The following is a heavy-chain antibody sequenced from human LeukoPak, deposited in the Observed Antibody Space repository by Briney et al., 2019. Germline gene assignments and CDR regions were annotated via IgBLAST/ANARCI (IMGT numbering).Heavy chain of an antibody. CDR2: ISGNGGCT. V-gene: IGHV3-23*01. CDR3: AKDSGAAAPTFFDY. Sequence: GGSLRLSCAASGFTFSSYAMSWVRQAPGKGLEWVSGISGNGGCTYYADSVKGRFTISRDNSKNTLYLQMNSLRAEDTAVYYCAKDSGAAAPTFFDYWGQGTLVTVSS. CDR1: GFTFSSYA. J-gene: IGHJ4*02. D-gene: IGHD2-2*01.